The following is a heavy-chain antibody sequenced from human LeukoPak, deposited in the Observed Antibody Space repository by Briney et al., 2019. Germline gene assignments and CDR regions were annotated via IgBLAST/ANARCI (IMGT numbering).Heavy chain of an antibody. D-gene: IGHD4-23*01. CDR2: ISGSGGST. CDR3: AKLVTHFDY. Sequence: GGSLRLSCAASGFTFSSYAMSWVRQAPGKGLEWVSSISGSGGSTYYADSVKGRFTIARDNSKNTLYMQMNSLRAEDTAVYYCAKLVTHFDYWGQGTLVTVSS. CDR1: GFTFSSYA. V-gene: IGHV3-23*01. J-gene: IGHJ4*02.